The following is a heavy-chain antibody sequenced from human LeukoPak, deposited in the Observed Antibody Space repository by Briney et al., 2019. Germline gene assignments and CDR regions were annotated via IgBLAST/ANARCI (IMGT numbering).Heavy chain of an antibody. J-gene: IGHJ4*02. D-gene: IGHD4-17*01. V-gene: IGHV2-26*01. CDR2: IFSNDEK. CDR1: GFSLSNARMG. Sequence: SGPVLVKPTEPLTLTYNVSGFSLSNARMGVSWIRQPPGKALEWLAHIFSNDEKSYSTSLKSRLTISKDTSKSQVVLTMTNMDPAHTATYYCVRILLNDGDNEFYFACWGQGTLVTVSS. CDR3: VRILLNDGDNEFYFAC.